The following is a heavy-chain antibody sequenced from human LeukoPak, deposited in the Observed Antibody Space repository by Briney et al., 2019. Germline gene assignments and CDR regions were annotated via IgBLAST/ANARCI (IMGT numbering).Heavy chain of an antibody. CDR1: GFTFSDHY. J-gene: IGHJ4*02. D-gene: IGHD5-18*01. Sequence: GGSLRLSCAASGFTFSDHYMDWVRQAPGKGLEWVGRIRKKANSYTTEYAASVKGRFTISRDDAKNSLYLQMNSLKAEDTAVYYCAREGKYSYGPFDYWGQGTLVTVSS. V-gene: IGHV3-72*01. CDR3: AREGKYSYGPFDY. CDR2: IRKKANSYTT.